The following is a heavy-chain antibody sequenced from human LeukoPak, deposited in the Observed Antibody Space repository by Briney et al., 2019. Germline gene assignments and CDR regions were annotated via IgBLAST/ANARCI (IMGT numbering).Heavy chain of an antibody. CDR3: ARQSGYSYGRNWFDP. CDR1: GGSISSSSYY. CDR2: IYYSGST. Sequence: PSETLSLTCTVSGGSISSSSYYWGWIRQPPGKGLEWIGSIYYSGSTYYNPSLKSRVTISVDTSKNQFSLKLSSVTAADTAVYYCARQSGYSYGRNWFDPWGQGTLVTVSS. V-gene: IGHV4-39*01. D-gene: IGHD5-18*01. J-gene: IGHJ5*02.